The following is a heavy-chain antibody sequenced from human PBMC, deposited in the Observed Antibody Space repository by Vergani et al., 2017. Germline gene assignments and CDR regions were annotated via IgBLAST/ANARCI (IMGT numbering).Heavy chain of an antibody. V-gene: IGHV5-51*01. CDR2: IYPADSDT. Sequence: EVELVQSGPEMRKPGESLKISCKGSEYSFGNYWIGWMRQMPGKGLEWMGIIYPADSDTRYSPSFQGQVTISADKAISTVFLQWDSLKASDSALYDCGRHTTYTDSWGQGTLVTVSS. CDR3: GRHTTYTDS. J-gene: IGHJ4*02. D-gene: IGHD1-1*01. CDR1: EYSFGNYW.